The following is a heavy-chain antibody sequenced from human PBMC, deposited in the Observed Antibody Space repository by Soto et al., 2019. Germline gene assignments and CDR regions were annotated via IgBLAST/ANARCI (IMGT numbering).Heavy chain of an antibody. CDR1: GGSFSGYF. V-gene: IGHV4-34*01. D-gene: IGHD6-19*01. J-gene: IGHJ3*01. CDR3: ARGGSSDWQVAFDF. CDR2: VNHNGRN. Sequence: QLHQQQWGAGLLKPSETLSLTCDVYGGSFSGYFWNWIRQSPGKGLEWIGKVNHNGRNNYNPSLKSRVTMSLDMSKKQISLKLTSVYAADTAVYYCARGGSSDWQVAFDFWGQGTMVTVSS.